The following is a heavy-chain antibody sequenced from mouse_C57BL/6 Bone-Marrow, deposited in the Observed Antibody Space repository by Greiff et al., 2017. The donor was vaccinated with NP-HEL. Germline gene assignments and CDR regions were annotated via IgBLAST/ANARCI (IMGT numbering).Heavy chain of an antibody. CDR3: AGIYSNPYYYAMDY. J-gene: IGHJ4*01. CDR2: IWRGGST. Sequence: QVQLQQSGPGLVQPSQSLSITCTASGFSLTSYGVHWVRQSPGKGLEWLGVIWRGGSTDYNAAFMSRLSITKENSKSQVFFKMNSLRADDTAIYYCAGIYSNPYYYAMDYWGQGTSVTVSS. D-gene: IGHD2-5*01. CDR1: GFSLTSYG. V-gene: IGHV2-5*01.